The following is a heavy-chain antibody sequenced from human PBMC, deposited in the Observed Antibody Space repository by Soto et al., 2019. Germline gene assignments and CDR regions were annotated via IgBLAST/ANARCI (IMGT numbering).Heavy chain of an antibody. Sequence: KTSETLSLTCTVSGGSISSGGYYWSWIRQHPEKGLEWIGYIYYSGSTYYNPSLKSRVTISVDTSKNQFSLKLSSVTAADTAVYYCAREPHQNYYYGMDVWGQGTTVTVSS. CDR1: GGSISSGGYY. J-gene: IGHJ6*02. CDR2: IYYSGST. V-gene: IGHV4-31*03. CDR3: AREPHQNYYYGMDV. D-gene: IGHD2-2*01.